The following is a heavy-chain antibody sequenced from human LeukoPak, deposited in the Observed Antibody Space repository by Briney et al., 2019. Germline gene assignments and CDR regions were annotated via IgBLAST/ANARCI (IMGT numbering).Heavy chain of an antibody. CDR1: GFTFSTYN. D-gene: IGHD6-13*01. CDR2: ISSSSSHT. J-gene: IGHJ4*02. Sequence: GGSLRLSCAASGFTFSTYNMNWVRQAPGKELEWVSSISSSSSHTYYADSVKGRFTISRDNSKNTLYLQMNSLRAEDTAVYYCAKDARSSFYFDYWGQGTLVTVSS. CDR3: AKDARSSFYFDY. V-gene: IGHV3-21*04.